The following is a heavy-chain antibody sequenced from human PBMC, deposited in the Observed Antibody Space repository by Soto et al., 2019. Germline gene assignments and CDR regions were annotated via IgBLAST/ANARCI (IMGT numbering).Heavy chain of an antibody. J-gene: IGHJ4*02. D-gene: IGHD6-6*01. CDR1: GFTVSSNY. V-gene: IGHV3-53*01. CDR2: IYSGGST. Sequence: LRLSCAASGFTVSSNYMSWVRQAPGKGLEWVSVIYSGGSTYYADSVKGRFTISRDNSKNTLYLQMNSLRAEDTAVYYCASFSSSSGLGGYSGLNDYWGQGTLVTVSS. CDR3: ASFSSSSGLGGYSGLNDY.